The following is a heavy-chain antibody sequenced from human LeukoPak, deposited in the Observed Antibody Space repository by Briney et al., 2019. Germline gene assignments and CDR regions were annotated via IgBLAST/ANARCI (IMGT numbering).Heavy chain of an antibody. CDR1: GFTFSSYS. CDR2: ISSSSSYI. CDR3: ARRYGDSTSPRGMDV. D-gene: IGHD4-17*01. Sequence: GGSLRLSCAASGFTFSSYSMNWVRQAPGKGLEWVSSISSSSSYIYYADSVKGRFTISRDNAKNSLYLQMNSLRAEDTAVYYCARRYGDSTSPRGMDVWGKGPTVTVSS. J-gene: IGHJ6*04. V-gene: IGHV3-21*01.